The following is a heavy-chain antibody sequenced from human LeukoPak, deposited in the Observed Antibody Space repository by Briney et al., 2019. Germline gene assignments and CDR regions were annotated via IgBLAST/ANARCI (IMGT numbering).Heavy chain of an antibody. Sequence: SETLSLTCAVSGGSISSGGHSWSWIRQPPGKGLEWIGYIYHSGSTYYNPSLKSRVTISVDRSKNQFSLKLSSVTAADTAVYYCARGGLSSNYLDAFDIWGQGTMATVSS. D-gene: IGHD6-13*01. CDR1: GGSISSGGHS. J-gene: IGHJ3*02. CDR3: ARGGLSSNYLDAFDI. V-gene: IGHV4-30-2*01. CDR2: IYHSGST.